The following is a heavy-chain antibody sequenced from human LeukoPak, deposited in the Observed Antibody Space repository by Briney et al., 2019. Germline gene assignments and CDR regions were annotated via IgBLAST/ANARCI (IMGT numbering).Heavy chain of an antibody. CDR1: GGYISSGSYY. CDR2: IYTSGST. D-gene: IGHD2-15*01. Sequence: SETLSLTCTVSGGYISSGSYYWSWIRQPAGKGLEWIGRIYTSGSTNYNPSLKSRVTISVDTSKNQFSLKLSSVTAADTAVYYCAREYSWYYFDYWGQGTLVTVSS. J-gene: IGHJ4*02. V-gene: IGHV4-61*02. CDR3: AREYSWYYFDY.